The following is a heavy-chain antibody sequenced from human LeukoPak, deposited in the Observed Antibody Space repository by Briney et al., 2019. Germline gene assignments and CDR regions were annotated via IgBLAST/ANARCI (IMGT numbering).Heavy chain of an antibody. CDR1: GGTFSSYA. CDR3: ARYAAPPVYYFDY. D-gene: IGHD1-14*01. V-gene: IGHV1-69*04. J-gene: IGHJ4*02. Sequence: SVKVSCKASGGTFSSYAISWVRQAPGQGLEWMGRIIPILGIANYAQKFQGRVTITADKSTSTAYMELSSLRSEDTAVYYCARYAAPPVYYFDYWGQGTLVTVSS. CDR2: IIPILGIA.